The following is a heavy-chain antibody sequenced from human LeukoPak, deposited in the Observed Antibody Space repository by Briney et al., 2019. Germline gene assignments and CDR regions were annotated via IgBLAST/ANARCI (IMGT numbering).Heavy chain of an antibody. J-gene: IGHJ4*02. Sequence: GSLRLSCAASGFTFSSYEMNWVRQAPGKGLEWVSSLRGDGETFYADSVKGRFTLSRDDSRNTVYLQLNNLRVEDTAIYYCAKASWVSNVDAVLWGQGTLVTVSS. V-gene: IGHV3-23*01. CDR2: LRGDGET. CDR3: AKASWVSNVDAVL. CDR1: GFTFSSYE. D-gene: IGHD3-16*01.